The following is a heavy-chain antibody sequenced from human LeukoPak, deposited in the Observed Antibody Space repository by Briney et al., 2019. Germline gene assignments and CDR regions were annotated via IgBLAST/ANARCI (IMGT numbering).Heavy chain of an antibody. Sequence: NPSETLSLTCTVSGGSVSSGGYYWSWIRQPPGKGLEWIGYIYYSGNTNYNPSLESRVTISIDTSKNQFSLKLSSVTAADTAVYFCARDQDWDLQSLRYFHYWGQGTLVTVSS. CDR1: GGSVSSGGYY. V-gene: IGHV4-61*08. CDR2: IYYSGNT. CDR3: ARDQDWDLQSLRYFHY. D-gene: IGHD1-26*01. J-gene: IGHJ4*02.